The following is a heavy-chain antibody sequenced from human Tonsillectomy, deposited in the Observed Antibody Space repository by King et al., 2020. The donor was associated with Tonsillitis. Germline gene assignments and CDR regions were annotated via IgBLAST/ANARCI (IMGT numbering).Heavy chain of an antibody. CDR1: GFTFSNSG. J-gene: IGHJ4*02. V-gene: IGHV3-30*18. D-gene: IGHD6-13*01. Sequence: VQLVESGGGVVQPGRSLRLSCAASGFTFSNSGMHWVRQAPGKGLEWMAVISHDGSDKDYAESVKGRFTISRDNSANTLYLQMNSLRVEDTAIYYCAKDRSSSWSLDFWGQGTLVTVSS. CDR3: AKDRSSSWSLDF. CDR2: ISHDGSDK.